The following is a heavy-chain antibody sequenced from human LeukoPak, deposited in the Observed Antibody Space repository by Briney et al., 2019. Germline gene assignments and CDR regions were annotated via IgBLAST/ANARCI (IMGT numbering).Heavy chain of an antibody. CDR2: IYYSGST. J-gene: IGHJ4*02. V-gene: IGHV4-39*01. CDR1: GGSISSYY. Sequence: PSETLSLTCTVSGGSISSYYWGWLRDPPGKGLEWIGSIYYSGSTHYNPSLKSRVTMSIDTSKNQFSLKLSSVTAADTAVYYCARRPGEYGGNDFDYWGQGTLVTVSS. CDR3: ARRPGEYGGNDFDY. D-gene: IGHD4/OR15-4a*01.